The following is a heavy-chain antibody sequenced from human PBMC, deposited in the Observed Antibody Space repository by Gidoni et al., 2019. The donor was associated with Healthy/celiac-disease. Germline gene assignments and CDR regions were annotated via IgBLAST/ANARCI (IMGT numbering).Heavy chain of an antibody. Sequence: QVQLVESGGRVVQPGRSLRLSCAASGFTFSRYGMHWVRQAPGKGLESVAVISYDGSNKYYADSVEGRFTISRDNSKNTLYLQMNSLRAEDTAVYYCAKVGVRRGSGSYYNFLDYWGQGTLVTVSS. CDR2: ISYDGSNK. J-gene: IGHJ4*02. V-gene: IGHV3-30*18. CDR1: GFTFSRYG. CDR3: AKVGVRRGSGSYYNFLDY. D-gene: IGHD3-10*01.